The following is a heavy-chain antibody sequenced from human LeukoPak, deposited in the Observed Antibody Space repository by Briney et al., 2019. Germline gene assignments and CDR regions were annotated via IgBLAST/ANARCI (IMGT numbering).Heavy chain of an antibody. CDR1: GFTFSNYA. Sequence: GGSLRLSCVASGFTFSNYAVNWVRQAPGKGLQWVSATSGGGGTTYYADSVKGRFTISRDNSKNTLYLQINSLRAEDTAVYYCAKTIIDTTYYDHWGQGTRVTVSS. CDR3: AKTIIDTTYYDH. CDR2: TSGGGGTT. V-gene: IGHV3-23*01. D-gene: IGHD5-12*01. J-gene: IGHJ4*02.